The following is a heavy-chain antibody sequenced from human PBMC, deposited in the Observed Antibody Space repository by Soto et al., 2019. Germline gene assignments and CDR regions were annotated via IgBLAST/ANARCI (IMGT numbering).Heavy chain of an antibody. D-gene: IGHD3-3*01. J-gene: IGHJ6*02. CDR1: GFTFSSYW. Sequence: PGGSLRLSCAASGFTFSSYWMSWVRQAPGKGLEWVANIKQGGSEKYYVDSVKGRFTISRDNAKNSLYLQMNSLRAEDTAVYYCARDRYSYYDFWSGSLPYYYYGMDVWGQGTTVTVSS. V-gene: IGHV3-7*01. CDR3: ARDRYSYYDFWSGSLPYYYYGMDV. CDR2: IKQGGSEK.